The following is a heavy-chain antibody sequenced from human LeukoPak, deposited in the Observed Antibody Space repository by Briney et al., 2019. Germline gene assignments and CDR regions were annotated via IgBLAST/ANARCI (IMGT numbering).Heavy chain of an antibody. J-gene: IGHJ4*02. CDR1: GGSFSGYY. CDR3: ARKFYGSGSYYNR. Sequence: SETLSLTCAVYGGSFSGYYWSWIRQPPGKGLEWIGEINHSGSTNYNPSLKSRVTISVDTSKNHFSLKLSSVTAADTAVYYCARKFYGSGSYYNRWGQGTLVTVSS. D-gene: IGHD3-10*01. V-gene: IGHV4-34*01. CDR2: INHSGST.